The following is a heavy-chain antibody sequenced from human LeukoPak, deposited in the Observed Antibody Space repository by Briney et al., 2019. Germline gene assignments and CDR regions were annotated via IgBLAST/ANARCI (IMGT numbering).Heavy chain of an antibody. CDR1: GGSNSSYY. Sequence: SETLALTCTVSGGSNSSYYWSWIRQPAGKGLEWIGRIYTSGSTNYNPSLKSRVTMSVDTSKNQFSLKLSSVTAADTDVYYCARYQTYYDAFDIWGQGTMVTVSS. D-gene: IGHD2-21*01. CDR3: ARYQTYYDAFDI. CDR2: IYTSGST. V-gene: IGHV4-4*07. J-gene: IGHJ3*02.